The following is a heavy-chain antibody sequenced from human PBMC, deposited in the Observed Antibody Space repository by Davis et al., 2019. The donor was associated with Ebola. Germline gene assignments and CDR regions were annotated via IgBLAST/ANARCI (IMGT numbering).Heavy chain of an antibody. V-gene: IGHV3-73*01. CDR3: ASLDSSGWGLDY. Sequence: GGSLRLSCAASGFTFSGSAMHWVRQASGKGLEWVGRIRSKANSYATAYAASVKGRFTISRDDSKNTAYLQMNSLRAEDTAVYYCASLDSSGWGLDYWGQGTLVTVSS. J-gene: IGHJ4*02. D-gene: IGHD6-19*01. CDR2: IRSKANSYAT. CDR1: GFTFSGSA.